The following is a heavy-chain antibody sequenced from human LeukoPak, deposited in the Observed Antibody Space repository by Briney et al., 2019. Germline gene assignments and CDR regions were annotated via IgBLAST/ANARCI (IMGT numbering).Heavy chain of an antibody. J-gene: IGHJ4*02. Sequence: GESLKISCKGSGYSFTSYWITWVRQMPGKGLEWMGRIDPSDSYTSHSPSFQGHVTISADKSISTAYLQWSSLKASDTAMYYCARHSYGSGNPTFDYWGQGTLVTVSS. CDR3: ARHSYGSGNPTFDY. V-gene: IGHV5-10-1*01. D-gene: IGHD3-10*01. CDR2: IDPSDSYT. CDR1: GYSFTSYW.